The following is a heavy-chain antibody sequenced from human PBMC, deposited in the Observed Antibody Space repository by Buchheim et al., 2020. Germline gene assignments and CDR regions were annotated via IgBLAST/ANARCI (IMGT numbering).Heavy chain of an antibody. Sequence: EVQLVESGGGLVQPGGSLRLSCAASGFTFSSYWMSWVRQAPGKGLEWVAKIKQDGSEKYYVDSVKGRFTISRDNAKNSLFLQMNCLRADDTAVYYCARHGSGWVSDYWGQGTL. J-gene: IGHJ4*02. CDR1: GFTFSSYW. D-gene: IGHD6-19*01. V-gene: IGHV3-7*01. CDR2: IKQDGSEK. CDR3: ARHGSGWVSDY.